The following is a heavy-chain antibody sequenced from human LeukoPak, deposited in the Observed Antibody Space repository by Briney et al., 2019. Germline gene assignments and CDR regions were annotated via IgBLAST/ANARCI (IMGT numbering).Heavy chain of an antibody. CDR2: INPSGGST. CDR3: ARESGRRWLHFRGRYYMDV. V-gene: IGHV1-46*01. Sequence: ASVKVSCKASGYTFTSYYMHWVRQAPGQGLEWMGIINPSGGSTSYAQKFQGRVTMTRDMSTSTVYMELSSLRSEDTAVYYCARESGRRWLHFRGRYYMDVWGKGTTVTVSS. D-gene: IGHD5-24*01. J-gene: IGHJ6*03. CDR1: GYTFTSYY.